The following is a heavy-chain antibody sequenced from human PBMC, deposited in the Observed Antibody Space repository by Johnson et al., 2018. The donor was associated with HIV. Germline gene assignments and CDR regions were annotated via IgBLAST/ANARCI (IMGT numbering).Heavy chain of an antibody. CDR2: ISYDGSNK. CDR1: GFTFSGYG. D-gene: IGHD4-23*01. Sequence: QMQLVESGGGEVQPGRSLRLSCAASGFTFSGYGMHWVRQAPGKGLEWVAVISYDGSNKYYAESVKGRFTISRYNSKNAMYLQMNSLRTEDTAVYYCANLGDYSGNNGFDIWGQGTMVTVSS. V-gene: IGHV3-30*18. CDR3: ANLGDYSGNNGFDI. J-gene: IGHJ3*02.